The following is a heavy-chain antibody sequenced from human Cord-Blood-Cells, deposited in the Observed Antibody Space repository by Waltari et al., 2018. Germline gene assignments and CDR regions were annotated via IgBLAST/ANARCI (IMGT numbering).Heavy chain of an antibody. V-gene: IGHV4-59*01. D-gene: IGHD2-2*01. Sequence: QVQLQESCPGLVKPSETLSLTCTVSGGSISSYHWSWIRQPPWKGLEWIGYIYYSGSTNYNPSLKSRVTISVDTSKNQFSLKLSSVTAADTAVYYCARHCSSTSCYDYWGQGTLVTVSS. CDR2: IYYSGST. CDR3: ARHCSSTSCYDY. CDR1: GGSISSYH. J-gene: IGHJ4*02.